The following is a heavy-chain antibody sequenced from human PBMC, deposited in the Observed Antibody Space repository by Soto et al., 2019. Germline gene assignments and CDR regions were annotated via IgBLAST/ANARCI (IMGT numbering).Heavy chain of an antibody. CDR3: ASGYGDYLTYMDV. Sequence: QVQLQQWGAGLLKPSETLSLTCAVYGGSFSGYYWSWIRQPPGKGLEWIGEINHSGSTNYNPSLKSRVTISVDTSKNQFSLKLSSVTAADTAVYYCASGYGDYLTYMDVLVKGTTVTVSS. J-gene: IGHJ6*03. CDR1: GGSFSGYY. V-gene: IGHV4-34*01. D-gene: IGHD4-17*01. CDR2: INHSGST.